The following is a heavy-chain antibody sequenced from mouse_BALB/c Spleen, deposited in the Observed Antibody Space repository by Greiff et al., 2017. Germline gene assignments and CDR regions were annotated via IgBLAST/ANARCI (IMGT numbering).Heavy chain of an antibody. J-gene: IGHJ4*01. D-gene: IGHD2-1*01. CDR2: IYPGSGNT. V-gene: IGHV1-77*01. Sequence: VQLHQSGAELARPGASVKLSCKASGYTFTDYYINWVKQRTGQGLEWIGEIYPGSGNTYYNEKFKGKATLTADKSSSTAYMQLSSLTSEDSAVYFCARSRGNYVDAMDYWGQGTSVTVSS. CDR3: ARSRGNYVDAMDY. CDR1: GYTFTDYY.